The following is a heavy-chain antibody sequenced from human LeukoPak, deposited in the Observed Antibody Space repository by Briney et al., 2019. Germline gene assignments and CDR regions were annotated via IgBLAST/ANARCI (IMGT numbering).Heavy chain of an antibody. V-gene: IGHV1-18*01. CDR3: ARDKQHYYYYYYMDV. J-gene: IGHJ6*03. CDR1: GYTFTSYG. CDR2: ISAYNGNT. Sequence: ASVKVSCKASGYTFTSYGISWVRQAPGQGLEGMGWISAYNGNTNYAQKLQGRVTMTTDTSTSTAYMELRSLRSDDTAVCYCARDKQHYYYYYYMDVWGKGTTVTVSS. D-gene: IGHD6-13*01.